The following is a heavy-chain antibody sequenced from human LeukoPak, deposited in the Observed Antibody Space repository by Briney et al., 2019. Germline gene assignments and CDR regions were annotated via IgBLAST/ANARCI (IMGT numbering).Heavy chain of an antibody. CDR1: GFTFSSYG. V-gene: IGHV3-33*08. CDR2: IWYDGSNK. CDR3: ARGMAGYCSGSTCYWWYYFDD. J-gene: IGHJ4*02. Sequence: QPGRSLRLSCAASGFTFSSYGMHWVRQAPGKGLEWVAVIWYDGSNKYYADSVKGRFTVSRDNPKNTLYLQMNSLTAEDTAVYYCARGMAGYCSGSTCYWWYYFDDWGQGALVTVSS. D-gene: IGHD2-2*01.